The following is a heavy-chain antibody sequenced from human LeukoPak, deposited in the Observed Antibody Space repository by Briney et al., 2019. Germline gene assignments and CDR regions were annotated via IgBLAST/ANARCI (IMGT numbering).Heavy chain of an antibody. CDR2: INHSGST. CDR3: ASPIAARPRDY. CDR1: GGSFSGYY. J-gene: IGHJ4*02. Sequence: PSETLSLTCAVYGGSFSGYYCSWIRQPPGKGLEWIGEINHSGSTNYNPSLKSRVTTSVDTSKNQFSLKLSSVTAADTAVYYCASPIAARPRDYWGQGTLVTVSS. D-gene: IGHD6-6*01. V-gene: IGHV4-34*01.